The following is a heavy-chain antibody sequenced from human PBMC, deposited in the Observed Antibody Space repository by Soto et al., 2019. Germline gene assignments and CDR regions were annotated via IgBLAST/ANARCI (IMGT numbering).Heavy chain of an antibody. CDR2: MNSDGSRT. V-gene: IGHV3-74*01. CDR3: ARGPRGWYGFDY. D-gene: IGHD6-19*01. CDR1: GFTFSSDW. Sequence: EVQLVESGGGLVQPGGSLRLSCAASGFTFSSDWMHWVRQAPGKGVVWVSRMNSDGSRTTYADSVKGRFTISRDNAKNTLYLQMNSLRAEDTAVYYCARGPRGWYGFDYWGQGTLVTVSS. J-gene: IGHJ4*02.